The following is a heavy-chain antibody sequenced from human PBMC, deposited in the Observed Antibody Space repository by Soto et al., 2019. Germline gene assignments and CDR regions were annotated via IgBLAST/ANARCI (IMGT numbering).Heavy chain of an antibody. CDR2: IYYSGST. D-gene: IGHD4-4*01. V-gene: IGHV4-30-4*01. CDR1: GGSISSGDYY. CDR3: ARVTTVTRFGFDY. J-gene: IGHJ4*02. Sequence: QVQLQESGPGLVKPSQTLSLTCTVSGGSISSGDYYWSWIRQPPGTGLEWIGYIYYSGSTYYNPSLKSRVTISVDTSKNQFSLKLSSVTAADTAVYYCARVTTVTRFGFDYWGQGTLVTVSS.